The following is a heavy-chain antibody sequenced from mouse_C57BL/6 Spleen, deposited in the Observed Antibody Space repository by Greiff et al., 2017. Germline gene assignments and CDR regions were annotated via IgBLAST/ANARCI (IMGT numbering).Heavy chain of an antibody. CDR3: TRSYYSNYDYAMDY. Sequence: VQLQQSGAELVRPGASVTLSCKASGYTFTDYEMHWVKQTPVHGLEWIGAIDPETGGTAYNQKFKGKAILTADKSSSTAYMELRSLTSEDSAVXYCTRSYYSNYDYAMDYWGQGTSVTVSS. J-gene: IGHJ4*01. CDR2: IDPETGGT. CDR1: GYTFTDYE. V-gene: IGHV1-15*01. D-gene: IGHD2-5*01.